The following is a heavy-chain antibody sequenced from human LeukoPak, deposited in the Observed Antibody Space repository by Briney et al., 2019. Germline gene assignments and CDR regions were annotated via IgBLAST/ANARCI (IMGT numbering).Heavy chain of an antibody. CDR1: GFTFNSYA. CDR2: ISDSGGNT. D-gene: IGHD2-2*01. V-gene: IGHV3-23*01. J-gene: IGHJ4*02. CDR3: AKGGMHLPYLYFDY. Sequence: GGSLRLSCAASGFTFNSYAMSWVRQAPWERLQWVSGISDSGGNTYYADSVRGRFTISRDNSKNTLYLQMNSLRAEDTAVYYCAKGGMHLPYLYFDYWGQGTLVTVSS.